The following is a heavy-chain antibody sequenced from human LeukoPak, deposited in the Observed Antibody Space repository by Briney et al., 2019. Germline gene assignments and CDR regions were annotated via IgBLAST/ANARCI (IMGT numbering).Heavy chain of an antibody. J-gene: IGHJ6*02. CDR1: GLIFSSFD. V-gene: IGHV3-23*01. Sequence: GGSLRLFCAASGLIFSSFDMSGVRRAPGKGLEGGSGITGTGGATYYDDYVKGRFTMSRDNSKNTVYLQMNSLRAEDTAVYYCAKASLIVVDYHYYGMDVWGQGTTVAVSS. CDR2: ITGTGGAT. CDR3: AKASLIVVDYHYYGMDV. D-gene: IGHD3-22*01.